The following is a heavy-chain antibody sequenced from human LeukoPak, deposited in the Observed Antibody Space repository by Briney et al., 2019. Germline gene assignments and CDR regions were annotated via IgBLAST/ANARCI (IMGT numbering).Heavy chain of an antibody. J-gene: IGHJ4*02. CDR1: GGSFNTYY. CDR2: INHTGTT. Sequence: PSETLSLTCAVYGGSFNTYYWNWIRQSPGKGLEWIGEINHTGTTNYNPSLKSRFTISVDTSKNQFSLKLSSVTAADTAVYYCARGPSLRWYLNYFDYWGQGTLVTVSS. CDR3: ARGPSLRWYLNYFDY. V-gene: IGHV4-34*01. D-gene: IGHD4-23*01.